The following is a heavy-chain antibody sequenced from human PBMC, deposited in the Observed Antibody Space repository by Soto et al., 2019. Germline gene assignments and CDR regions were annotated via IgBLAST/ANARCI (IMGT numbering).Heavy chain of an antibody. D-gene: IGHD2-15*01. CDR1: GGSFSGYY. Sequence: SETLSLTCAVYGGSFSGYYWSWIRQPPGKGLEWIGEINHSGSTNYNPSLKSRVTISVDTSKNQFSLKLSPVTAADTAVYYCARVSIVVVVAAPANDAFDIWGQGTMVPVSS. J-gene: IGHJ3*02. CDR3: ARVSIVVVVAAPANDAFDI. V-gene: IGHV4-34*01. CDR2: INHSGST.